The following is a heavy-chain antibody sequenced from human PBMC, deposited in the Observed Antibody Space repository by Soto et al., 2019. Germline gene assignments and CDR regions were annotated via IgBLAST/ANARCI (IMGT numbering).Heavy chain of an antibody. V-gene: IGHV3-11*01. CDR2: LSRSGNTI. Sequence: QVQLVESGGGLVQPGGSLRLSCAASGFTFGDYEMSWIRQAAGKGPEWVSFLSRSGNTIYYADSVKGRFSISRDNAENSLYLQMDLLRDEDTATDFCARSSGWYEAEAFDMWGQGTMVTVSA. J-gene: IGHJ3*02. D-gene: IGHD6-19*01. CDR1: GFTFGDYE. CDR3: ARSSGWYEAEAFDM.